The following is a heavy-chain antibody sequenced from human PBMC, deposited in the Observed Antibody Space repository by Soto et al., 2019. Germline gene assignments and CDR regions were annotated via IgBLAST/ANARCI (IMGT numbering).Heavy chain of an antibody. D-gene: IGHD6-13*01. Sequence: GASVKVSCKASGYTFNTYGMNWVRQAPGQGLEWMGWISAYNGNTNYAEKVRGRVTMTTDTSTSTAYMELRSLRSDDTAVYYCAREALYSSGWYYSDYWGQGTQVTVSS. CDR1: GYTFNTYG. CDR3: AREALYSSGWYYSDY. V-gene: IGHV1-18*01. CDR2: ISAYNGNT. J-gene: IGHJ4*02.